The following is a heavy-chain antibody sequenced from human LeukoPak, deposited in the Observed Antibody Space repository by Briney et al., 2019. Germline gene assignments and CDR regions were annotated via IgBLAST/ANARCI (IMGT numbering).Heavy chain of an antibody. V-gene: IGHV1-2*02. J-gene: IGHJ6*02. D-gene: IGHD6-19*01. CDR1: GYTFTGYC. Sequence: ASVKVSCKASGYTFTGYCMHWVRQAPGKGLEWMGWINHNSGGTNYAQKFQGRVTMTRDTSISTAYMELSRLRSDDTAVYYCARDRGIAVAGTIVWYYYYGMDVWGQGTTVTVSS. CDR3: ARDRGIAVAGTIVWYYYYGMDV. CDR2: INHNSGGT.